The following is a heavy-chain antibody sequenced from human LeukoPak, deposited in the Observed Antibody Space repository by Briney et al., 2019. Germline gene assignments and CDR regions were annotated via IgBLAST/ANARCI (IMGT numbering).Heavy chain of an antibody. CDR1: GLAFDTFW. CDR3: AELGITMIGGV. J-gene: IGHJ6*04. Sequence: PGGSLRLSCVTYGLAFDTFWMHWVRQAPGKGLMWVARININGTFSTYADSVQGRFTVFRDNAKKTLYLQMNSLRAEDTAVYYCAELGITMIGGVWGKGTTVTISS. D-gene: IGHD3-10*02. CDR2: ININGTFS. V-gene: IGHV3-74*03.